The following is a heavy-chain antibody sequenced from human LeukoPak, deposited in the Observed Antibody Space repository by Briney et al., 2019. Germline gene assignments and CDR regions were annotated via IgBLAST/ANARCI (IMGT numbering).Heavy chain of an antibody. CDR2: INGDGSST. J-gene: IGHJ5*01. D-gene: IGHD4-11*01. CDR1: GFTFNTYW. CDR3: AREKGSSNYDS. Sequence: PGGSLRLSCAASGFTFNTYWMHWVRQVPGKGLVWVSRINGDGSSTAYADSVKGRFTISRDNAKNTVYLQMNSLGVEDTAVYFCAREKGSSNYDSWGQGTLVTVSS. V-gene: IGHV3-74*03.